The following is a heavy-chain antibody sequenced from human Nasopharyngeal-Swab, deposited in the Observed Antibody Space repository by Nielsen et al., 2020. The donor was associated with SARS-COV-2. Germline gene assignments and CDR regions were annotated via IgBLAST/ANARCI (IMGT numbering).Heavy chain of an antibody. CDR2: IYYSGST. D-gene: IGHD5-18*01. Sequence: WIRQPLGKGLEWIGSIYYSGSTYYNPSLKSRVTISVDTSKNQFSLKLSSVTAADTAVYYCARRRGVYSYGHDYWGQGTLVTVSS. V-gene: IGHV4-39*01. CDR3: ARRRGVYSYGHDY. J-gene: IGHJ4*02.